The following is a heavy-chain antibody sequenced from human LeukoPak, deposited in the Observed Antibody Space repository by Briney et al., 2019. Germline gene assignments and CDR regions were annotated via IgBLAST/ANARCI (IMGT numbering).Heavy chain of an antibody. V-gene: IGHV1-2*02. CDR1: GYTFTGYY. Sequence: GASVKVSCKASGYTFTGYYMHWVRQAPGQGLEWMGWINPNSGGTNYAQKFQGRVTMTRDTSISTAYMELSRLRSDDTAVYYCARPSIAALGPQKSSSRPGFNWFDPWGQGTLVTVSS. D-gene: IGHD6-6*01. J-gene: IGHJ5*02. CDR3: ARPSIAALGPQKSSSRPGFNWFDP. CDR2: INPNSGGT.